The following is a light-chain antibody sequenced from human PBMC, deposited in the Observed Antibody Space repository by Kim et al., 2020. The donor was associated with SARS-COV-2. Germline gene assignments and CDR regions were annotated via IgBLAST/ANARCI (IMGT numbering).Light chain of an antibody. Sequence: MVMTQSPGTLSVSPGERATLSCRASQTVSTKVALYQQKPGQAPRLNIFGPSTRATGNPARFSGSGSGTEFTLPIRSLQSEDSAVYYCQQYGEWPPGTFGQGTKVDIK. CDR1: QTVSTK. V-gene: IGKV3-15*01. CDR3: QQYGEWPPGT. CDR2: GPS. J-gene: IGKJ1*01.